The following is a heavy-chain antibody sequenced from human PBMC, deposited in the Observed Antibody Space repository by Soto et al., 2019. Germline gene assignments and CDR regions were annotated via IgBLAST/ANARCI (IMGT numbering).Heavy chain of an antibody. D-gene: IGHD2-15*01. Sequence: QVQLQESGPGLVKPSQTLSLTCTVSACSISSGGYYWSWIRQQPGKGLEWIGYIYYSGSTYYNPSLNSRVTTSVDTSKNQFYLKLSSVTAADTSLYDCASLGYCSGGSCYYFDYWGQVTLVTVSS. V-gene: IGHV4-31*03. CDR1: ACSISSGGYY. J-gene: IGHJ4*02. CDR2: IYYSGST. CDR3: ASLGYCSGGSCYYFDY.